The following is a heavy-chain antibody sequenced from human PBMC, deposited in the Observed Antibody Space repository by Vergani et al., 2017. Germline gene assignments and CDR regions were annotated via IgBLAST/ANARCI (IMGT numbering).Heavy chain of an antibody. V-gene: IGHV3-30-3*01. CDR2: ISYDGSNK. CDR1: GFTFSSYS. Sequence: QVQLVESGGGVVQPGRSLRLSCAASGFTFSSYSMHWVRQAPGKGLEWVAVISYDGSNKYYADSVKGRFTISRDNAKNSLYLQMNSLRAEDTAVYYCARAPDIVATIGGDHYYYGMDVWGQGTTVTVSS. CDR3: ARAPDIVATIGGDHYYYGMDV. J-gene: IGHJ6*02. D-gene: IGHD5-12*01.